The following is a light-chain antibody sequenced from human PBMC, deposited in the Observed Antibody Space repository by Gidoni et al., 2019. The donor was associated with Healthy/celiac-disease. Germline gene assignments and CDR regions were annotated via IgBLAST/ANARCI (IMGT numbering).Light chain of an antibody. CDR3: QQSYSTPQIT. J-gene: IGKJ5*01. V-gene: IGKV1-39*01. CDR1: QSISSY. CDR2: AAS. Sequence: DIQMTQSPSSLSASVGDRVTITCRASQSISSYLNWYQQKPGKAPKLLIYAASSLQSGVPSRFSGSGSGTDFTLTISSLQPEEFATYYCQQSYSTPQITFXQXTRLEIK.